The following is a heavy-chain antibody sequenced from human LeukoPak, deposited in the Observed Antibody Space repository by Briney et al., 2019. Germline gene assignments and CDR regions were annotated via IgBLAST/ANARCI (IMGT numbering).Heavy chain of an antibody. Sequence: GGSLRLSCAASGFTFSSYSMNWVRQAPGKGLEWVSSISSSSTIYYADSVKGRFTISRDNAKDSLYLQMNSLRAEDTAVYYCARSKRWLQLSYFDYWGQGILVTVSS. J-gene: IGHJ4*02. CDR2: ISSSSTI. CDR3: ARSKRWLQLSYFDY. CDR1: GFTFSSYS. D-gene: IGHD5-24*01. V-gene: IGHV3-48*01.